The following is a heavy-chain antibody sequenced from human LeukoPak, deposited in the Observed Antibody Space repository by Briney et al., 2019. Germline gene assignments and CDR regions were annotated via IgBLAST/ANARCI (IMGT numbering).Heavy chain of an antibody. Sequence: SETLSLTCTVSGGSISNYYWSWIRQPPGKGLEWIGYIYYSGTTNYNPSLKSRVTISVDTSKNQFSLKLNSVTAADTAVYYCARERGYCSSTSCEVAIDIWGQGTMVTVSS. J-gene: IGHJ3*02. D-gene: IGHD2-2*01. CDR3: ARERGYCSSTSCEVAIDI. CDR2: IYYSGTT. CDR1: GGSISNYY. V-gene: IGHV4-59*01.